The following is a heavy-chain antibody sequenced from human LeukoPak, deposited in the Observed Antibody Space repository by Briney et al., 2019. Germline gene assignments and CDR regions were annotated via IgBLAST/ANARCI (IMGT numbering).Heavy chain of an antibody. J-gene: IGHJ4*02. CDR1: GFTFSGYP. V-gene: IGHV3-9*01. CDR3: AKDIGRDITGNPG. D-gene: IGHD1-20*01. CDR2: ISWNSGSI. Sequence: PGGSLRLSCAASGFTFSGYPIHWVRQAPGKGLEWVSGISWNSGSIGYADSVKGRFTISRDNAKNSLYLQMNSLRAEDTALYYCAKDIGRDITGNPGWGQGTLVTVSS.